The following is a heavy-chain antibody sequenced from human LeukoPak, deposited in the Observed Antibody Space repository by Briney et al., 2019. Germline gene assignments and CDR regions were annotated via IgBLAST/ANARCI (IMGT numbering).Heavy chain of an antibody. J-gene: IGHJ4*02. CDR3: ARDPKNGAIAGFY. V-gene: IGHV3-7*05. CDR1: GFSFSNYG. CDR2: IKQEGGEK. Sequence: GGSLRLSCVASGFSFSNYGMSWVRQAPGKALEWVANIKQEGGEKYYADSVKDRYTIARDNAKNSLYLQKNSLRAEDTAVYYCARDPKNGAIAGFYWGQGTMVTVSS. D-gene: IGHD6-19*01.